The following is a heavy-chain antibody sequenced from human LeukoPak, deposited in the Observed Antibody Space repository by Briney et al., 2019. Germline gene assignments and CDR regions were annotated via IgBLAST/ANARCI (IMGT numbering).Heavy chain of an antibody. CDR3: AREKPALTYYYDSSGYYYFDY. Sequence: GGSVTLSCAASGFTFSIYSMNWVRQAPGKGLEGVSSIRSRRCYIYYADSVKGRFNISRDNAQNSLYLQMNRLRAEDTAVYYCAREKPALTYYYDSSGYYYFDYWGQGTLVTVSS. CDR1: GFTFSIYS. V-gene: IGHV3-21*01. CDR2: IRSRRCYI. J-gene: IGHJ4*02. D-gene: IGHD3-22*01.